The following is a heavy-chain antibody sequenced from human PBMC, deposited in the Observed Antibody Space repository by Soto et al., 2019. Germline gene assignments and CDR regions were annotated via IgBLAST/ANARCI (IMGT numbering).Heavy chain of an antibody. Sequence: SETLSLTCAVYGGSFSGYYWSWIRQPPGKGLEWIGEINHSGSTNYNPSLKSRVTISVDTSKNQFSLKLSSVTAADTAVYYCARGQVISPWLPHCSSTSCYELDYWGQGTLVTVSS. V-gene: IGHV4-34*01. CDR1: GGSFSGYY. D-gene: IGHD2-2*01. CDR2: INHSGST. J-gene: IGHJ4*02. CDR3: ARGQVISPWLPHCSSTSCYELDY.